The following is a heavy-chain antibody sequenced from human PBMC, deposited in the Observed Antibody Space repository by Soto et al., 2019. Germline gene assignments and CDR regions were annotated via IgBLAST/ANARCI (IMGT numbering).Heavy chain of an antibody. CDR3: GKGRSGDVGVFY. V-gene: IGHV1-2*02. J-gene: IGHJ4*02. CDR1: GYGFTGYY. CDR2: ISPNSGGT. Sequence: QVQLVQSGAEVKKSGASVKISCKASGYGFTGYYIHWVRQAPGQGFEWMGEISPNSGGTKYAQKFQGRVTMTRDTSITTVYMDLSNLSPDDTAVYYCGKGRSGDVGVFYWGQGTLVTVYS. D-gene: IGHD1-26*01.